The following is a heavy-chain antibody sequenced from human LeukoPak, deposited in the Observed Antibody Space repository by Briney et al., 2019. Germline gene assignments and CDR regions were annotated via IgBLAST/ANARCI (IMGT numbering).Heavy chain of an antibody. V-gene: IGHV4-39*07. CDR1: GDSVITDDYY. CDR3: ARVFGRYQEAMDV. D-gene: IGHD3-16*02. Sequence: SETLSLTCIVSGDSVITDDYYWGWVRQPPGKGLEWLGSTYRIPPLKSRVIISVDTSRNQFSLRLSSVTAADTAVYFCARVFGRYQEAMDVWGQGTTVTVSS. J-gene: IGHJ6*02. CDR2: T.